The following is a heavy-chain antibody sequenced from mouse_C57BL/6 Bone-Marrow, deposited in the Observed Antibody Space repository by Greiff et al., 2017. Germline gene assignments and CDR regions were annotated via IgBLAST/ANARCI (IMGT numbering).Heavy chain of an antibody. CDR3: ARDYGRSYWYFDV. J-gene: IGHJ1*03. CDR1: GYTFTSYD. Sequence: VQLQQSGPELVKPGASVKLSCTASGYTFTSYDINWVQQRPGQGLEWLGWICPRGGSTKYNEKFKGKGTLSVDTSSSTAYMELHSLTSEDSAVYFGARDYGRSYWYFDVWGTGTTVTVSS. CDR2: ICPRGGST. D-gene: IGHD1-1*01. V-gene: IGHV1-85*01.